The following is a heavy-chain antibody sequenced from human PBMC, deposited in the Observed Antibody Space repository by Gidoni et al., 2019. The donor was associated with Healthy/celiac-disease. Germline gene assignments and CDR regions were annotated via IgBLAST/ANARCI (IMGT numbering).Heavy chain of an antibody. CDR1: GGSISSGDYY. V-gene: IGHV4-30-4*01. J-gene: IGHJ4*02. D-gene: IGHD3-22*01. Sequence: QVQLQESGPGLVKPSQTLSLTCTVSGGSISSGDYYWSWIRQPPGKGLEWIGYIYYSGSTYYNPSLKSRVTISVDTSKNQFSLKLSSVTAADTAVYYCARANTYYYDSSGYYLGYYFDYWGQGTLVTVSS. CDR3: ARANTYYYDSSGYYLGYYFDY. CDR2: IYYSGST.